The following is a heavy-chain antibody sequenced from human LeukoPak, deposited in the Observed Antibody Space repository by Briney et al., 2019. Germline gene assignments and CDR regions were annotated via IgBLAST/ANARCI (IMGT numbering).Heavy chain of an antibody. CDR3: TTRVRGGSSYY. J-gene: IGHJ4*02. CDR2: ISGSGGST. Sequence: GGSLRLSCAASGFTFSSYAMSWVRQAPGKGLEWVSAISGSGGSTYYADSVRGRFTISRDNSKNTLYLQMNSLKTEDTAVYYCTTRVRGGSSYYWGQGTLVTVSS. D-gene: IGHD2-15*01. CDR1: GFTFSSYA. V-gene: IGHV3-23*01.